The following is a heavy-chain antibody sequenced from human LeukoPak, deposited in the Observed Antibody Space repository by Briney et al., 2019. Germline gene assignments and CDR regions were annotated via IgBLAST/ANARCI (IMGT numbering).Heavy chain of an antibody. CDR2: TYYRSKWYN. Sequence: SQTLSLTCSISGDSVSGNSPAWNWIRQSPSRGLEWLGTTYYRSKWYNEYAVSVKSPITINPDTTKTPFSLELNPVTPDETAVYYCSRFNRGAFDYWGQRSLVTVSS. J-gene: IGHJ4*02. CDR3: SRFNRGAFDY. CDR1: GDSVSGNSPA. V-gene: IGHV6-1*01. D-gene: IGHD3-10*01.